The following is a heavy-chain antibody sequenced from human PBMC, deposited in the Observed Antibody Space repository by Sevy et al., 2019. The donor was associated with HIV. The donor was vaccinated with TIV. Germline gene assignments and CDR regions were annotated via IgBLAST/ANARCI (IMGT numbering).Heavy chain of an antibody. Sequence: GESLKISCAASGFTFDDYGMSWVRQAPGKGLEWVSGINWNGGSTGYADSVKGRFTISRDNAKNSLYLQMNSLRAEDTALYYCARVSDYYDSSGYYPDYWGQGTLVTVSS. CDR2: INWNGGST. CDR3: ARVSDYYDSSGYYPDY. D-gene: IGHD3-22*01. V-gene: IGHV3-20*04. J-gene: IGHJ4*02. CDR1: GFTFDDYG.